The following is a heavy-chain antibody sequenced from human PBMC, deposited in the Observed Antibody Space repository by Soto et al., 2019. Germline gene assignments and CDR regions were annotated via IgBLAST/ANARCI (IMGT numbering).Heavy chain of an antibody. J-gene: IGHJ5*02. Sequence: SETLSLTCVFSGYSISSGHHWGWVRQPPGKGLEWIGLMYQSGTTYYNPSLKSRVTMTVDTSKNQFSLNLNSVSAADTAVYYCARSSSGSYGWFDPWGQGTLVTVSS. D-gene: IGHD1-26*01. CDR1: GYSISSGHH. V-gene: IGHV4-38-2*01. CDR3: ARSSSGSYGWFDP. CDR2: MYQSGTT.